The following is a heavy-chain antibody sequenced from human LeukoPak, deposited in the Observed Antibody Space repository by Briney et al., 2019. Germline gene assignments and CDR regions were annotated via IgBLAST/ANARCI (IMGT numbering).Heavy chain of an antibody. D-gene: IGHD6-13*01. J-gene: IGHJ4*02. CDR2: IYYSGST. CDR1: GGSISSYY. CDR3: ARDGGIAAAEPFDY. Sequence: SVTLSLTCTVSGGSISSYYWSWIRQSPGKGLEWIGYIYYSGSTNYNPSLKSRVTISVDTSKNQFSLKLSSVTAADTAVYYCARDGGIAAAEPFDYWGQGTLVTVSS. V-gene: IGHV4-59*01.